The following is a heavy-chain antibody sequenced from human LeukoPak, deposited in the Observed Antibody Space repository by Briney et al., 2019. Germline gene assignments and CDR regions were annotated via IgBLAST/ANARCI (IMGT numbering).Heavy chain of an antibody. V-gene: IGHV4-59*08. CDR3: ARRWLLRDNDAFDI. J-gene: IGHJ4*02. D-gene: IGHD3-22*01. CDR1: GGSISGYW. Sequence: SETLSLTCSVSGGSISGYWWSWIRQPPGRGLEWIGFISYTGISKYNPSLQSRVTISLDTSKNQFSLRLTSVTAADAAVYYCARRWLLRDNDAFDIWGQGTLVTVSS. CDR2: ISYTGIS.